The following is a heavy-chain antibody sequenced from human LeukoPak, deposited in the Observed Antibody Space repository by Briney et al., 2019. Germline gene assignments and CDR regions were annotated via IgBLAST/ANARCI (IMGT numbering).Heavy chain of an antibody. CDR1: GFTFSSYG. V-gene: IGHV3-30*02. CDR2: IRYDGSNK. J-gene: IGHJ6*02. D-gene: IGHD2-15*01. CDR3: TTGGDIPSLYYYYGMDV. Sequence: PGGSLRLSCAASGFTFSSYGMHWVRRAPGKGLEWVAFIRYDGSNKYYADSVKGRFTISRDNSKNTLYLQMNSLRTEDTAVYYCTTGGDIPSLYYYYGMDVWGQGTLVTVSS.